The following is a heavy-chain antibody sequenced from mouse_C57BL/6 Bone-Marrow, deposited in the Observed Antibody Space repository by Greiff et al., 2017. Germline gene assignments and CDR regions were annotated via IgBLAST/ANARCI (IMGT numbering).Heavy chain of an antibody. CDR1: GYAFSSSW. CDR3: AERGSSYSDWYFDV. CDR2: IYPGDGDT. V-gene: IGHV1-82*01. D-gene: IGHD1-1*01. J-gene: IGHJ1*03. Sequence: VQLQESGPELVKPGASVKISCKASGYAFSSSWMNWVKQRPEKGLEWIGRIYPGDGDTNYNGKFKGKATLTADKSSSTAYMQLSSLTSEDSAVYFCAERGSSYSDWYFDVWGTGTTVTVSS.